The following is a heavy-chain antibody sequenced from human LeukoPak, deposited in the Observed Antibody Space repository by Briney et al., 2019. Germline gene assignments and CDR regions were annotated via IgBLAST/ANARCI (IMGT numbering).Heavy chain of an antibody. CDR3: AYTGSYDLFEL. J-gene: IGHJ4*02. CDR2: IFDNGTI. D-gene: IGHD1-26*01. Sequence: SETLSLACAVSGASINSSNHFWGWIRQPPGKALEWIGTIFDNGTIYYRHSIKTRVTISVDTSQNQFSLNLRSLTAADPAVYYCAYTGSYDLFELWGQGTLVTVYS. CDR1: GASINSSNHF. V-gene: IGHV4-39*01.